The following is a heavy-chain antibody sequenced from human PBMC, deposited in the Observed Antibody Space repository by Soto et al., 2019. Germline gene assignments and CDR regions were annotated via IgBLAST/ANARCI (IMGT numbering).Heavy chain of an antibody. CDR1: GYTLNEVA. CDR3: TTYHGDYNFDH. V-gene: IGHV1-24*01. J-gene: IGHJ5*02. Sequence: QVQLVQSGAEVKKPGASVKVSCKVSGYTLNEVAMHWVRQAPGKGLEWLGVFDPDEAETIYAQHFQGRVTMTEDTSTDTVYMELSSLRSEETALYFCTTYHGDYNFDHWGQGTLVTVSS. CDR2: FDPDEAET. D-gene: IGHD4-17*01.